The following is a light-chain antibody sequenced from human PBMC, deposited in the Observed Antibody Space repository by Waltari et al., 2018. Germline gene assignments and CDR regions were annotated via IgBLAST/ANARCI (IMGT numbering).Light chain of an antibody. Sequence: QSALTQPPSASGSPGHSVTLSCSGTSSDVGGYNYLSWYQPHPGKAPKLMFYEVNKRPSGVPVRFSGSKSGNAASLTFSGLQAEDDADYYCSSYAGSSNVVFGGGTKLTVL. V-gene: IGLV2-8*01. J-gene: IGLJ2*01. CDR1: SSDVGGYNY. CDR2: EVN. CDR3: SSYAGSSNVV.